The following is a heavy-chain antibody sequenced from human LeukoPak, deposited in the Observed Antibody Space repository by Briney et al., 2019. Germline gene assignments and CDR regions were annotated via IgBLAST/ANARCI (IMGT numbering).Heavy chain of an antibody. D-gene: IGHD3-10*01. CDR3: ARGRFGEFAIDY. CDR1: GFTFSSYS. J-gene: IGHJ4*02. V-gene: IGHV3-21*01. CDR2: ISSSSSYI. Sequence: KSGGSLRLSCAASGFTFSSYSMNWVRQAPGKGLEWVSSISSSSSYIYYADSVKGRFTISRDNAKNSLYLQMNSLRAEDTAVYYCARGRFGEFAIDYWGQGTLVTVS.